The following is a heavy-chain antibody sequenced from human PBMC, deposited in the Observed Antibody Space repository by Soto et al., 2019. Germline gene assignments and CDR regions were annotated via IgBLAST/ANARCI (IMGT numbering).Heavy chain of an antibody. Sequence: QVQLQQWGAGLLKPSETLSLTCAVYGGSFSGYYWSWIRQPPGKGLEWIGEINHSGSTNYNPSLKRRVTISVDTSKNQFSLKLSSVTAADTAVYYCARGRYYYDFWSGYPFDYYYYGMDVWGQGTTVTVSS. CDR2: INHSGST. CDR3: ARGRYYYDFWSGYPFDYYYYGMDV. D-gene: IGHD3-3*01. V-gene: IGHV4-34*01. CDR1: GGSFSGYY. J-gene: IGHJ6*02.